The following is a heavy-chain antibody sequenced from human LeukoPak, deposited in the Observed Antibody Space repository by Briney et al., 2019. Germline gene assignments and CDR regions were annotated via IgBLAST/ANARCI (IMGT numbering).Heavy chain of an antibody. CDR2: IYYSGST. D-gene: IGHD1-26*01. Sequence: SETLSLTCTVSGGSLSSYYWSWVRQPPGKGLERSGYIYYSGSTNYNHSLKRRGTISVDTSKNQFSLKLSSVTAADTAVYYCARAIVGATPFDYWGQGTLVTVSS. V-gene: IGHV4-59*01. CDR3: ARAIVGATPFDY. CDR1: GGSLSSYY. J-gene: IGHJ4*02.